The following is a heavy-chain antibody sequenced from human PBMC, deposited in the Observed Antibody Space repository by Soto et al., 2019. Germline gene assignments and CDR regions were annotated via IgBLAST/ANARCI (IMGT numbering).Heavy chain of an antibody. D-gene: IGHD3-22*01. CDR2: IIPIFGTA. Sequence: SVMVSGKASGGTFSSYAISWVRQAPGQGLEWMGGIIPIFGTANYAQKFQGRVTITADESTSTAYMELSSLRSEDTAVYYCARDRRYYDSSDYYGMDVWGQGTTVNVSS. CDR3: ARDRRYYDSSDYYGMDV. CDR1: GGTFSSYA. J-gene: IGHJ6*02. V-gene: IGHV1-69*13.